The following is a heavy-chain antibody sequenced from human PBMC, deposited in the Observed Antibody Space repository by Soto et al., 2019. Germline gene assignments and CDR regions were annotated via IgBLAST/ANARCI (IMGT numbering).Heavy chain of an antibody. Sequence: EVQLVESGGGLVQPGGSLRLSCEASGFTFRNYDMHWVRQGTGKGLEWVSGISAAGGPDYADSVEGRFTISRENAQNSFFLQMNSLRGGDTAVYYCARTDRDFYGLDVGGQGTTVIVSS. CDR1: GFTFRNYD. J-gene: IGHJ6*02. CDR3: ARTDRDFYGLDV. V-gene: IGHV3-13*05. CDR2: ISAAGGP.